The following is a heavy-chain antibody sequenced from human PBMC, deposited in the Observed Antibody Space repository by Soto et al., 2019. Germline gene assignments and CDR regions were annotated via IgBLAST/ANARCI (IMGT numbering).Heavy chain of an antibody. Sequence: GGSLRLSCAASGFTFSNYAMTWVRQAPGKGLEWVSTISGSASITYYADSVKDRFTISRDNAKNSLYLQMNSLRAEDTAVYYCARDQLYYNDISGRPLNAFDVWGQGTMVTVAS. V-gene: IGHV3-23*01. CDR2: ISGSASIT. J-gene: IGHJ3*01. CDR1: GFTFSNYA. D-gene: IGHD3-22*01. CDR3: ARDQLYYNDISGRPLNAFDV.